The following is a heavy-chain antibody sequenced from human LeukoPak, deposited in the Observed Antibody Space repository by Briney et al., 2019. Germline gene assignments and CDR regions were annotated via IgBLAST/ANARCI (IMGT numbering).Heavy chain of an antibody. CDR2: ITNSGST. J-gene: IGHJ4*02. CDR1: GASITSYY. V-gene: IGHV4-59*01. CDR3: ASRFLGVEFDY. Sequence: PSETLSLTCTVSGASITSYYWGWIRQPPVKGLEWIGSITNSGSTNYNPSLKSRVTISLDTSKNQFSLKLSSVTAADTAVYYCASRFLGVEFDYWGQGTLVTVSS. D-gene: IGHD3-3*01.